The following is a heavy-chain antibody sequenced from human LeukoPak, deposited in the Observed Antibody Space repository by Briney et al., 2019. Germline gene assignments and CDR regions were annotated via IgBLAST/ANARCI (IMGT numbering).Heavy chain of an antibody. D-gene: IGHD3-3*01. CDR1: GFTFSTYE. J-gene: IGHJ4*02. CDR3: ARDTYYDFWSGYDPFDY. Sequence: GGSLRLSCEASGFTFSTYEMNWVRQTPGKGLEWVSCIGSSGSTIYYADSVKGRFTISRDNGKNSLYLHMNSLRAEDTAVYYCARDTYYDFWSGYDPFDYWGQGTLVTVSS. V-gene: IGHV3-48*03. CDR2: IGSSGSTI.